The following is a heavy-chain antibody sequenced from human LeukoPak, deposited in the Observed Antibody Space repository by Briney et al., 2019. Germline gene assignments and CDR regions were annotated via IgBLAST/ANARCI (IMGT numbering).Heavy chain of an antibody. CDR3: AREGLDSSGWPYDY. Sequence: SETLSLTCAVYGGSFSGYYWSWIRQPPGKGLEWIGEINHSGSTNYNPSLKSRVTISVDTSKNQFSLKLSSVTAADTAVYYCAREGLDSSGWPYDYWSQGTLVTVSS. J-gene: IGHJ4*02. CDR2: INHSGST. D-gene: IGHD3-22*01. CDR1: GGSFSGYY. V-gene: IGHV4-34*01.